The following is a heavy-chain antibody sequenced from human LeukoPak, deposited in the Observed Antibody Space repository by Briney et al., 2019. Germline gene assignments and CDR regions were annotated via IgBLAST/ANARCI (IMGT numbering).Heavy chain of an antibody. CDR1: GFTFSTYA. CDR2: ISADGRIQ. V-gene: IGHV3-30*03. CDR3: AREFGHDRWYFDY. Sequence: GGSLRLSCTAAGFTFSTYAMGWARQAPGKGLEWVTVISADGRIQYYSDSVKGRFTISRDNSLNTLHLQMNNLRAGDTAVYYCAREFGHDRWYFDYWGQGALVTVSS. J-gene: IGHJ4*02. D-gene: IGHD5-12*01.